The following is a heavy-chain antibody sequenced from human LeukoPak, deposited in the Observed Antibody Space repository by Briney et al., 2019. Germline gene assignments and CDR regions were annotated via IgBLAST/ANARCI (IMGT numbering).Heavy chain of an antibody. D-gene: IGHD4-17*01. Sequence: SETLSLTCAVYGESFSGYYWSWIRQPPGKGLESIGEINHSGSTNYNPSLKSRVTISVDTSKNQFSLKLSSVTAADTAVYYCARGTMTTVTYYFDYWGQGTLVTVSS. CDR3: ARGTMTTVTYYFDY. CDR2: INHSGST. J-gene: IGHJ4*02. V-gene: IGHV4-34*01. CDR1: GESFSGYY.